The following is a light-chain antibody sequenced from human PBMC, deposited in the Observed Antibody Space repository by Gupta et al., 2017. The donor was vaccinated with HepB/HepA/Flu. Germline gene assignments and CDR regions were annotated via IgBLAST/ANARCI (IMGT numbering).Light chain of an antibody. V-gene: IGLV2-23*02. CDR3: CSFAGSSTVI. CDR2: EVT. Sequence: QCALPQPASVSGCPGQSITISCTGTSSDVGSYNLVSWYQHHPGKAPKLMIYEVTQRPSGVSNRFSGSKSGNTASLTISGLQAEDEADYYCCSFAGSSTVIFGGGTKVTVL. CDR1: SSDVGSYNL. J-gene: IGLJ2*01.